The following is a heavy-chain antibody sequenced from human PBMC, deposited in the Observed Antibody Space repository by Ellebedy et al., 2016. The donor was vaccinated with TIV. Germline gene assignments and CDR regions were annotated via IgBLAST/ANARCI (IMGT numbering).Heavy chain of an antibody. Sequence: SETLSLTCTVSGGSISSGGYYWSWIRQHPGKGLEWIGYIYYSGSTYYNPSLKSLVTISVDMSKNQFSLRLNSVTAADTAVYYCARSSSGYLSGFDYWGQGILVTVSS. V-gene: IGHV4-31*01. CDR2: IYYSGST. D-gene: IGHD3-22*01. CDR1: GGSISSGGYY. J-gene: IGHJ4*02. CDR3: ARSSSGYLSGFDY.